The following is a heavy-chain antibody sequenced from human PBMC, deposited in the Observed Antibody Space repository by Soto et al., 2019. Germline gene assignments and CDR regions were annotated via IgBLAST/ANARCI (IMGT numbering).Heavy chain of an antibody. CDR3: ARGSGYYYWDDY. V-gene: IGHV1-3*05. J-gene: IGHJ4*02. CDR2: INAGNGNT. D-gene: IGHD3-22*01. CDR1: GYTFTSYA. Sequence: QVQLVQSGAEEKKPGASVKVSCKASGYTFTSYAMHCVRQAPGQRLEWMGGINAGNGNTKYSQKFQGRVTITRDTSASTAYMELSSLRSEDTAVYYCARGSGYYYWDDYWGQGTLVTVSS.